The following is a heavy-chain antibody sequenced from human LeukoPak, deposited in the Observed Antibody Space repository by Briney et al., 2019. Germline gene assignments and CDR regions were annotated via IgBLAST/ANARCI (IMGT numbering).Heavy chain of an antibody. D-gene: IGHD2-2*02. CDR1: GGSISSYNYY. CDR3: VRHCSSTSCYIPY. CDR2: VYYTGST. V-gene: IGHV4-39*01. J-gene: IGHJ4*02. Sequence: KPSETLSLTCTVSGGSISSYNYYWGWIRQPPGQGLEWIGSVYYTGSTYYNPSLMRRVTVSVVTSKNQFSLKLSSVTAADTAVYYCVRHCSSTSCYIPYWGQGTLVTVSS.